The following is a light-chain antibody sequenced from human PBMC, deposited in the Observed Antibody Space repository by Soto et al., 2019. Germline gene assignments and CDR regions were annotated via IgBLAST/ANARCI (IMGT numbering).Light chain of an antibody. CDR2: DVT. Sequence: QSALTQPASVSGSPGQSITISCTGTSSDVDGYNYVSWYQQYPGKAPKLMIYDVTTRPSGVSSRFSGSKSGNTASLTISGLQAEDEADYYCSSFTTSSTWVFGAGTKLTVL. CDR3: SSFTTSSTWV. V-gene: IGLV2-14*01. J-gene: IGLJ3*02. CDR1: SSDVDGYNY.